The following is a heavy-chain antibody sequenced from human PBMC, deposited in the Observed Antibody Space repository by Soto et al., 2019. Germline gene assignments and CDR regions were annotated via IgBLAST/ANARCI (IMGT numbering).Heavy chain of an antibody. Sequence: GASVKVSCKASGYTFTGYYMHWVRQAPGQGLEWMGWINPNSGGTNYAQKFQGRVTMTRDTSINTAYMELSRLRSDDTAVYYCPRDSVVSGVGRFDYWGQGTMVTVSS. D-gene: IGHD1-26*01. V-gene: IGHV1-2*02. CDR1: GYTFTGYY. J-gene: IGHJ4*02. CDR3: PRDSVVSGVGRFDY. CDR2: INPNSGGT.